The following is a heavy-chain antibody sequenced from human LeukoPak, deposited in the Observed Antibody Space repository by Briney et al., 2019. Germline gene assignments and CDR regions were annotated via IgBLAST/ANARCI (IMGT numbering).Heavy chain of an antibody. Sequence: SETLSLTCAVSGGSIGSGGYSWSWIRQPPGKGLEWIGYIYHSGSTYYNPSLKSRVTISVDRSKNQFSLKLSSVTAADTAVYYCARVVPAASSWFDPWGQGTLVTVSS. V-gene: IGHV4-30-2*01. CDR2: IYHSGST. D-gene: IGHD2-2*01. CDR3: ARVVPAASSWFDP. J-gene: IGHJ5*02. CDR1: GGSIGSGGYS.